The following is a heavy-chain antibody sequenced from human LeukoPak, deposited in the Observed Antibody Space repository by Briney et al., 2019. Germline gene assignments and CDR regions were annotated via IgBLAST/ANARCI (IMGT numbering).Heavy chain of an antibody. CDR3: ARGSRGDYFDY. V-gene: IGHV4-34*01. CDR2: INHSGST. J-gene: IGHJ4*02. CDR1: GGSFSGYY. Sequence: SETLSLTCAVYGGSFSGYYWSWIRQPPGKGLEWIGEINHSGSTNYNPSLKSRVTISVDTSKNQFSLKLSSVTAADTAVYYCARGSRGDYFDYWGRGTLVTVSS. D-gene: IGHD3-10*01.